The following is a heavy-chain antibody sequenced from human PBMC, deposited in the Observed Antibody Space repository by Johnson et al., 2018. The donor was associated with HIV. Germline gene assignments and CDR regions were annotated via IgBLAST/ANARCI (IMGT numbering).Heavy chain of an antibody. CDR2: LSYDGNNK. Sequence: QEQLVESGGGVVQPGRSLRLSCIASGFTFSTYGMHWVRQAPGKGLQWVALLSYDGNNKYYSDPVQGRFTISRDNSKNTLYLQMNSLRAEDTAMYYCAKSPAKDHGGNSGAFAIWGQGTMVTVSS. J-gene: IGHJ3*02. V-gene: IGHV3-30*18. D-gene: IGHD4-23*01. CDR3: AKSPAKDHGGNSGAFAI. CDR1: GFTFSTYG.